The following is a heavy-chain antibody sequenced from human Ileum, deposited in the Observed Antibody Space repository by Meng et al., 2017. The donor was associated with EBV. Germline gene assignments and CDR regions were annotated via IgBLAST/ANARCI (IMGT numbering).Heavy chain of an antibody. CDR1: GGSISSGGNY. D-gene: IGHD3-9*01. CDR3: ARRGGYDILTPVGWFDP. Sequence: VRLQGAGPGLVRRSVILSLTCAVSGGSISSGGNYWSWNRQPPGKGLEWIGYKYHSGSTCYSPSFKSRVTISVDTSRNQFSLKLSSVTAADTAVYYCARRGGYDILTPVGWFDPWGQGTLVTVSS. V-gene: IGHV4-30-4*01. CDR2: KYHSGST. J-gene: IGHJ5*02.